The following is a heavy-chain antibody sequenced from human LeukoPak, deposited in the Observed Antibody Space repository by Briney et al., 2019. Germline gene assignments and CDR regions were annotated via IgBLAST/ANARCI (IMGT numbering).Heavy chain of an antibody. D-gene: IGHD3-10*01. Sequence: GGSLRLSCAASGFTFSNYGMSWVRQAPGKGLEWVSGISGSGGSTYYADSVKGRFTTSRDNSKNTLYLQMNSLTAEDTAVFYCAKEMYYYGSGSSSDYWGQGTLVTVSS. CDR3: AKEMYYYGSGSSSDY. CDR2: ISGSGGST. CDR1: GFTFSNYG. J-gene: IGHJ4*02. V-gene: IGHV3-23*01.